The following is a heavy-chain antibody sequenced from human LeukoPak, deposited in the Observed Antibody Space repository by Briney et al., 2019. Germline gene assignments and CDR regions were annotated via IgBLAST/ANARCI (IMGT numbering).Heavy chain of an antibody. J-gene: IGHJ4*02. CDR2: INSDGSDI. CDR1: GFTFNRYW. Sequence: PGGSLRLSCAASGFTFNRYWVHWVRPAPGKGLVWVSRINSDGSDITYADSVKGRVTISRDNAKNTVYVQMNSLRAEDTDVYYCERGSLGDGSLLIGYWGQGTLVTVSS. V-gene: IGHV3-74*01. CDR3: ERGSLGDGSLLIGY. D-gene: IGHD3-10*01.